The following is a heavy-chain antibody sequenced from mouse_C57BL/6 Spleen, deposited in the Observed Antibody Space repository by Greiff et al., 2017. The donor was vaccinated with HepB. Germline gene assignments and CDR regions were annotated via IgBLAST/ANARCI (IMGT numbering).Heavy chain of an antibody. D-gene: IGHD5-1-1*01. V-gene: IGHV1-61*01. CDR3: AREIDFPFAY. Sequence: QVQLQQPGAELVRPGSSVKLSCKASGYTFTSYWMDWVKQRPGQGLEWIGNIYPSDSETHYNQKFKDKATLTVDKSSSTAYMQLSSLTSEDSAVYYCAREIDFPFAYWGQGTLVTVSA. CDR2: IYPSDSET. J-gene: IGHJ3*01. CDR1: GYTFTSYW.